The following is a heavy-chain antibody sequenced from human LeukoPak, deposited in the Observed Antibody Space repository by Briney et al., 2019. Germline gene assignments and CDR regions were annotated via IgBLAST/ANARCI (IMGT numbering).Heavy chain of an antibody. D-gene: IGHD3-22*01. CDR2: ISGSGGSA. V-gene: IGHV3-23*01. J-gene: IGHJ4*02. CDR3: ARQGDSSGYYLLDY. CDR1: GFTFSNYA. Sequence: GGSLRLSCAASGFTFSNYAMSWVRQAPGKGLEWVSKISGSGGSANYADSVKGRFTISRDNSKNTLYLQMNSLRAEDTAVYYCARQGDSSGYYLLDYWGQGTLVTVSS.